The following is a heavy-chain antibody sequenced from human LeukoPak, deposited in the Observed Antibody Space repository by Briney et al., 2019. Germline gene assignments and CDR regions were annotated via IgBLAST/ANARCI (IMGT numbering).Heavy chain of an antibody. CDR2: INHSGST. Sequence: PSETLSLTCAVYGGSFSGYYWSWIRQPPGKGLEWIGEINHSGSTNYNPSLKSRVTISVDTSKNQFSLKLSSVTAADTAVYYCARGDTAMVTAVPWFDPWGQGTLVTVSS. CDR3: ARGDTAMVTAVPWFDP. D-gene: IGHD5-18*01. V-gene: IGHV4-34*01. CDR1: GGSFSGYY. J-gene: IGHJ5*02.